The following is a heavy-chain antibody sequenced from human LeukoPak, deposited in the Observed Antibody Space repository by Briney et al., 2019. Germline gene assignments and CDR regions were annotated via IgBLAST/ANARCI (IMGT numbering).Heavy chain of an antibody. CDR1: EYSFTSYW. CDR2: IYPGDSDT. Sequence: GESLKISCKGSEYSFTSYWIGWVRQMPGKGLEWMGIIYPGDSDTRYSPSFQGQVTISADKSISTAYLQWSSLKASDTAMYYCASAILGYCSSTSCLFDYWGQGTLVTVS. V-gene: IGHV5-51*01. J-gene: IGHJ4*02. D-gene: IGHD2-2*01. CDR3: ASAILGYCSSTSCLFDY.